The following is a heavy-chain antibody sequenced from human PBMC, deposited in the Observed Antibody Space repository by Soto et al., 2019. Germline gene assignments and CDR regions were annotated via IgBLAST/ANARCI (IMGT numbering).Heavy chain of an antibody. CDR3: VSPRNSVLTQAYFDY. CDR1: GGSVSNRNYY. J-gene: IGHJ4*02. D-gene: IGHD2-8*01. Sequence: SETLSLTCTVSGGSVSNRNYYWGWIRQSPGKGLEWIGSVYYGGRSYSKSSVKSRVTISVDTSKNQFSLNLNSVTASDTAVYFCVSPRNSVLTQAYFDYWGPGALVTVSS. V-gene: IGHV4-39*01. CDR2: VYYGGRS.